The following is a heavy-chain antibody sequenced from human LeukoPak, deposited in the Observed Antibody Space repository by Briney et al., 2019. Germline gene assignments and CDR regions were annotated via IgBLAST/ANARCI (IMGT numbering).Heavy chain of an antibody. CDR1: GFTFSSTW. D-gene: IGHD3-22*01. CDR3: ARAPSPYDSSGYYPAYYYYMDV. CDR2: ISSDGSET. V-gene: IGHV3-74*01. Sequence: GGSLRLSCAASGFTFSSTWMHWVRQAPGKGLVWVSRISSDGSETIYADSVKGRFTISRDNSKNTLYLQMNSLRAEDTAVYYCARAPSPYDSSGYYPAYYYYMDVWGKGTTVTVSS. J-gene: IGHJ6*03.